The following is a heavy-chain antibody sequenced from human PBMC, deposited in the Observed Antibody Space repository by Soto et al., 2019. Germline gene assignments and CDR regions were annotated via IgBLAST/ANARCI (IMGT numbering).Heavy chain of an antibody. J-gene: IGHJ4*02. Sequence: SETLSLTCTVSGGSISSSSYYWGWIRQPPGKGLEWIGSIYYSGSTYYNPSLKSRVTISVDTSKNQFSLKLSSVTAADTAVYYCARRGLAVAGLFDYWGQGTLVTVS. CDR1: GGSISSSSYY. CDR3: ARRGLAVAGLFDY. D-gene: IGHD6-19*01. CDR2: IYYSGST. V-gene: IGHV4-39*01.